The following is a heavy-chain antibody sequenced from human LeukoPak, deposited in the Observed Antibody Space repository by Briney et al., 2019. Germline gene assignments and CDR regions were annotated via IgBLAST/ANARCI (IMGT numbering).Heavy chain of an antibody. V-gene: IGHV4-31*03. D-gene: IGHD3-22*01. CDR3: ASHKWLWAFDI. CDR2: IYYSGST. Sequence: SETLSLTCTVSGGSISSGGYYWSWIRQHPGKGLEWIGYIYYSGSTYYNPSPKSRVTISVDTSKNQFSLKLSSVTAADTAVYYCASHKWLWAFDIWGQGTMVTVSS. J-gene: IGHJ3*02. CDR1: GGSISSGGYY.